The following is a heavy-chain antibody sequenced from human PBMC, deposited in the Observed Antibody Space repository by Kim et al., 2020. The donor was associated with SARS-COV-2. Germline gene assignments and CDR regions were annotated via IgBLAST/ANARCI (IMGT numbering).Heavy chain of an antibody. Sequence: SVKGRFTISRDNSKNTLYLQMNSLRAEDTAVYYCARDLRAVAVTGDAFDIWGQGTMVTVSS. D-gene: IGHD6-19*01. V-gene: IGHV3-30*01. CDR3: ARDLRAVAVTGDAFDI. J-gene: IGHJ3*02.